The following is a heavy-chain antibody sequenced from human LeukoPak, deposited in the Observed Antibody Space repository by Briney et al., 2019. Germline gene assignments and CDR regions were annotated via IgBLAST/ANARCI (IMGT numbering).Heavy chain of an antibody. V-gene: IGHV1-2*02. D-gene: IGHD2-15*01. CDR3: ARSYCSGGSCEVMFDY. J-gene: IGHJ4*02. CDR2: INPNSGDT. CDR1: GYTFSGYY. Sequence: ASVKVSCKASGYTFSGYYMHWVRQAPGQGLEWMGWINPNSGDTNYAQKFQGRVTMTRDTSISTTYMELRSLRSDDTAVYYCARSYCSGGSCEVMFDYWGQGTLVTVSS.